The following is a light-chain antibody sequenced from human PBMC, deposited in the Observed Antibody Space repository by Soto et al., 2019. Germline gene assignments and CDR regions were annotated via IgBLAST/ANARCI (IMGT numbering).Light chain of an antibody. CDR2: GAS. J-gene: IGKJ4*01. Sequence: EIVLTQSPGTLSLSPGEIATLSCRASQSVSSSYLAWYQQKPGQAPRLLIYGASSRATGIPDRFSGSGSGTDVTLTISRLEPEDFGVYYCQQYGSSPLTFGGGTKVEIK. V-gene: IGKV3-20*01. CDR1: QSVSSSY. CDR3: QQYGSSPLT.